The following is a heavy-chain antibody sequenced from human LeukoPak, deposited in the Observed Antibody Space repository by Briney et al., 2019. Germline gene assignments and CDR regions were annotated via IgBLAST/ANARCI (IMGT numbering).Heavy chain of an antibody. D-gene: IGHD6-19*01. J-gene: IGHJ4*02. CDR3: AMGDSSGWYFDC. CDR1: GFTFSSYS. Sequence: PGGSLRLSCAASGFTFSSYSMNWVRQAPGKGLEWVSSISSSSSYIYYADSVKGRFTISRDNAKNSLFLQMNRLRVEDTALYYCAMGDSSGWYFDCWGQGTLVTVSS. CDR2: ISSSSSYI. V-gene: IGHV3-21*04.